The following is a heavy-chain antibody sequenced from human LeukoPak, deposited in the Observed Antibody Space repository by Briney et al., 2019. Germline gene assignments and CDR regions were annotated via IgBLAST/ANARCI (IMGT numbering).Heavy chain of an antibody. CDR2: ISSSGSYI. J-gene: IGHJ3*02. Sequence: PGGSLRLSCAASGFTFSSYEMNWVRQAPGKGLEWVSYISSSGSYIHYADSVKGRFTISRDNAKKSLFLDMNSLRAEDTAVYYCASENKRGYSYGSPTDAFDIWGQGTMVTVSS. CDR1: GFTFSSYE. V-gene: IGHV3-21*05. CDR3: ASENKRGYSYGSPTDAFDI. D-gene: IGHD5-18*01.